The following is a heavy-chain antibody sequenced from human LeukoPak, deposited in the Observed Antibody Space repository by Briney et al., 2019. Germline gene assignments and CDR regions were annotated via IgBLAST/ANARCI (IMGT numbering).Heavy chain of an antibody. V-gene: IGHV1-69*06. Sequence: ASVKVSCKASGGTVSNYAISWVRQAPGQGLEWMGGIIPIFGTANYAQKFQGRVTNTADKSTSTAYMELSSLRSEDTAVYYCARGEQLRYFDSSLDYYYYYGMDVWGKGTTVTVSS. J-gene: IGHJ6*04. D-gene: IGHD3-9*01. CDR2: IIPIFGTA. CDR1: GGTVSNYA. CDR3: ARGEQLRYFDSSLDYYYYYGMDV.